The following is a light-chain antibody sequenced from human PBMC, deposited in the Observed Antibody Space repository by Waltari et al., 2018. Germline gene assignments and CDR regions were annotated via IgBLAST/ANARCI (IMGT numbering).Light chain of an antibody. V-gene: IGLV1-40*01. Sequence: QSELTQPPSMSGAPGQRVTISCTGSSSNIGADFDVHWYQQVSGTAPKLLIFRNTHRPSGIPDRFSASRSGTSASLAITGLQGDDEASDYCQSYDISLSAWVFGGGTKLTVL. CDR1: SSNIGADFD. CDR2: RNT. J-gene: IGLJ3*02. CDR3: QSYDISLSAWV.